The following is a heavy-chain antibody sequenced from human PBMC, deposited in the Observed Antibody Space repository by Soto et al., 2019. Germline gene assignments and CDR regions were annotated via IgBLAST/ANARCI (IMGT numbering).Heavy chain of an antibody. D-gene: IGHD3-22*01. CDR3: ARAPGSGYYPNWFDP. CDR1: GGSISSGGYY. Sequence: QVQLQESGPGLVKPSQTLSLTCTVSGGSISSGGYYWSWIRQHPGKGLEWIGYLYYSGSTYYNPSLKRRVTISVDTSKNQFSLKLSSVTAADTAVYYCARAPGSGYYPNWFDPWGQGTLVTVSS. J-gene: IGHJ5*02. CDR2: LYYSGST. V-gene: IGHV4-31*03.